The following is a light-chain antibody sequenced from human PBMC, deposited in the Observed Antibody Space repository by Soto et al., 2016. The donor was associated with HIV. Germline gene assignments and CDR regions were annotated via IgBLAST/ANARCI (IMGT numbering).Light chain of an antibody. CDR2: DDT. CDR1: NIGIKS. V-gene: IGLV3-21*03. Sequence: SHILTQPPSVSVAPGKTASISCGGNNIGIKSVHWYQQRPAQAPVLVVYDDTDRPSGIPERFSASNSGNTATLTIGRVEAGDEADYYCQVWDSSSGHYVFGTGTKVTVL. J-gene: IGLJ1*01. CDR3: QVWDSSSGHYV.